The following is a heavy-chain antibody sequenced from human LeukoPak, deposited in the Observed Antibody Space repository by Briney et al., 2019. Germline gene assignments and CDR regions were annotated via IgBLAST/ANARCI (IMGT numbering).Heavy chain of an antibody. CDR2: IYYSGNT. CDR1: GGSVSSGDYY. Sequence: PSETLSLTCTVSGGSVSSGDYYWSWIRQPPGKGLEWIGYIYYSGNTNYNPSLKSRVTISVDTSKKQFSLKLSSVTAADTAVYYCAKILATGKTDYWGQGTLVTVSS. D-gene: IGHD3-3*02. J-gene: IGHJ4*02. V-gene: IGHV4-61*08. CDR3: AKILATGKTDY.